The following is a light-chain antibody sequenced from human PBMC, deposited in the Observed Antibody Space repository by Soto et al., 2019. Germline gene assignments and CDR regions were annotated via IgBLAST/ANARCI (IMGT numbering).Light chain of an antibody. V-gene: IGKV3-15*01. J-gene: IGKJ3*01. CDR2: GAS. Sequence: EIVMTQSPATLSVSPGERATLSCRASQSVSSNLAWYQQKPGQAPRLLIYGASTRATGITARFSGSGSGTEFTLNISSLQSEDFAVYYCQQYNNWPFTFGPGTKVDIK. CDR1: QSVSSN. CDR3: QQYNNWPFT.